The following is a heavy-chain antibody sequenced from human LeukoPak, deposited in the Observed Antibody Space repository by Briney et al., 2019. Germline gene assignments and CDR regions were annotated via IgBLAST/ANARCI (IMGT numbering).Heavy chain of an antibody. CDR2: ISYDGSNK. J-gene: IGHJ4*02. CDR1: GFTFSSYG. CDR3: AKESSGWSMDY. Sequence: GGSLRLSCAASGFTFSSYGMHWVRQAPGKGLEWVAVISYDGSNKYYADSVKGRFTISRDNSKNTLYLQMNSLRAEDTAVYYCAKESSGWSMDYWGQGTLVTVSS. V-gene: IGHV3-30*18. D-gene: IGHD6-19*01.